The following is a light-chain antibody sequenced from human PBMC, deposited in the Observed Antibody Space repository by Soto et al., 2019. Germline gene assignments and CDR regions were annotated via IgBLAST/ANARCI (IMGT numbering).Light chain of an antibody. CDR2: DVT. V-gene: IGLV2-14*01. J-gene: IGLJ2*01. CDR1: RSDIDGYNY. Sequence: QSALTQPASVSGSPGQSITISCTETRSDIDGYNYVSWYQQYPGKAPKLLIFDVTNRPSGVSNRFSGSKSANTASLTISGLLAEDEADYYCGSRLVFGGGTKLTVL. CDR3: GSRLV.